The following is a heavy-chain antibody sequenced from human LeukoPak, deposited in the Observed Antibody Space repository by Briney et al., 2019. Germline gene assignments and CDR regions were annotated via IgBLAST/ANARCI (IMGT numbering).Heavy chain of an antibody. Sequence: GGSLRLSCAASGFTFRTYTMNWVRQAPGKGLEWVSSISSSTSYIYYADSVKGRFTISRDNGKNSLYLQMNSLRAEDTAVYYCARDRGGSSWYYPFYFDYWGQGTLVTVSS. CDR3: ARDRGGSSWYYPFYFDY. V-gene: IGHV3-21*01. CDR1: GFTFRTYT. CDR2: ISSSTSYI. J-gene: IGHJ4*02. D-gene: IGHD6-13*01.